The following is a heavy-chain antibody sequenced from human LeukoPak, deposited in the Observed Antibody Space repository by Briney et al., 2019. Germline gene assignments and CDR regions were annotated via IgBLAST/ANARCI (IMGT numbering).Heavy chain of an antibody. V-gene: IGHV1-18*01. CDR2: ISVYNGNT. Sequence: ASVKVSCKASGYSFLSYGISWVRQAPGQGLEWMGWISVYNGNTNYAQKLQGRVTVTTDTSTSTAYMEMRSLRADDTAVYYCARDPPGYYYYMDVWGKGTTVTVSS. CDR3: ARDPPGYYYYMDV. J-gene: IGHJ6*03. CDR1: GYSFLSYG.